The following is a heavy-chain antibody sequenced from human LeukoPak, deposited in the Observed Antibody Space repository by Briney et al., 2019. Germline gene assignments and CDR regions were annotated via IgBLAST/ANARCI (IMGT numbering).Heavy chain of an antibody. V-gene: IGHV1-46*01. CDR3: ARYGHSPFFDY. J-gene: IGHJ4*02. CDR1: GYTFTNYH. Sequence: ASVNVSCTASGYTFTNYHMNWVRQAPGQGLEWMGIINPSGGSTTNAQKFQGRVIMTRDMSTSTVYMELSSLRSEDTAVYFCARYGHSPFFDYWGQGTLVIVSS. D-gene: IGHD4-17*01. CDR2: INPSGGST.